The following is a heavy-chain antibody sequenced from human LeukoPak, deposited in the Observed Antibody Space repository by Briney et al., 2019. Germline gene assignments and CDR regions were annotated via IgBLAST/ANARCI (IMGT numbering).Heavy chain of an antibody. CDR2: IRSKAYGGTT. CDR1: GFTSGDYA. V-gene: IGHV3-49*04. J-gene: IGHJ6*02. Sequence: GGSLRLSCTASGFTSGDYAMSWVRQAPGKGLEWVGFIRSKAYGGTTEYAASVKGRFTISRDDSKSIAYLQMNSLKTEDTAVYYCTRDQYIVGATTNYYYYGMDVWGQGTTVTVSS. CDR3: TRDQYIVGATTNYYYYGMDV. D-gene: IGHD1-26*01.